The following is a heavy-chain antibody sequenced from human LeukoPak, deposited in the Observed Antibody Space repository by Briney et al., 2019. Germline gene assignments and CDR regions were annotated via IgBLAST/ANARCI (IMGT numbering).Heavy chain of an antibody. J-gene: IGHJ3*02. V-gene: IGHV3-33*01. D-gene: IGHD2-15*01. Sequence: GGSLRLSCAAAGFTFSSYGMHWVRQAPGKGLEWVAVIWYDGSNKYYADAVKGRFTISRDNSKNTLYLQMNSLRAEDTAVYYCASPLGYCSGGSCYSGGAFDIWGQGTMVTVSS. CDR1: GFTFSSYG. CDR2: IWYDGSNK. CDR3: ASPLGYCSGGSCYSGGAFDI.